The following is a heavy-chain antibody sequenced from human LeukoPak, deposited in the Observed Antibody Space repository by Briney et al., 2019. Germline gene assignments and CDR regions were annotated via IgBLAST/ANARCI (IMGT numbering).Heavy chain of an antibody. J-gene: IGHJ4*02. D-gene: IGHD3-3*01. Sequence: PGGSLRLSCAASGFTFSSYAMSWVRQAPGKGLEWVSTISGIGGSTYYADSVRGRFTISRDNSKNTLYLQMNSLRAEDTAVYYCAKDLGYYDFISFFDYWGQGTLVTVSS. CDR1: GFTFSSYA. V-gene: IGHV3-23*01. CDR2: ISGIGGST. CDR3: AKDLGYYDFISFFDY.